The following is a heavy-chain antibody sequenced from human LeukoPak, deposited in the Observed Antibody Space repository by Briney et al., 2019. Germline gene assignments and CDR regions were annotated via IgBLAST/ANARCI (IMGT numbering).Heavy chain of an antibody. D-gene: IGHD3-10*01. CDR2: INSDGSST. J-gene: IGHJ6*03. CDR3: ARDPSYYYGSGDLYYYYYYMDV. Sequence: GGSLRLSCAASGFTFSIYWMHWVRQAPGKGLVWVSRINSDGSSTSYADSVKGRFTISRDNAKNTLYLQMNSLRAEDTAVYYCARDPSYYYGSGDLYYYYYYMDVWGKGTTVTVSS. CDR1: GFTFSIYW. V-gene: IGHV3-74*01.